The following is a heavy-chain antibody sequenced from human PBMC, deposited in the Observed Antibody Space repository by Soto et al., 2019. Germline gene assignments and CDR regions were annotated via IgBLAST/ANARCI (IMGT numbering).Heavy chain of an antibody. Sequence: ASVKVSCKVSGYTLTELSMHWVRQAPGKGLEWMGGFDPEDGETIYAQKFQGRVTMTEDTSTDTAYMELSSLRSEDTAVYFFATDILIWGSYRYRPQQFDYWGQGTLVTV. J-gene: IGHJ4*02. CDR1: GYTLTELS. V-gene: IGHV1-24*01. CDR3: ATDILIWGSYRYRPQQFDY. D-gene: IGHD3-16*02. CDR2: FDPEDGET.